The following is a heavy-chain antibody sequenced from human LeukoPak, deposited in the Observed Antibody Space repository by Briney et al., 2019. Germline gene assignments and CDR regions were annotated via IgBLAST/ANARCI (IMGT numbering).Heavy chain of an antibody. D-gene: IGHD1-26*01. CDR2: SSSSGINT. CDR1: GFTFSSYA. CDR3: AKGPGAIDY. V-gene: IGHV3-23*01. Sequence: PGGSLRLSCAASGFTFSSYAMTWVRQAPGKGLEWVSASSSSGINTYYADSVKGRFTISRDNPKNTLYLQMNSLRAEDTAVYYCAKGPGAIDYWGQGTLVTVSS. J-gene: IGHJ4*02.